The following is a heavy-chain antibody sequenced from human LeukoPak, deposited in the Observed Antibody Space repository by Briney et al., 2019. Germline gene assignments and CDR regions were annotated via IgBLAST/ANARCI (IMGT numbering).Heavy chain of an antibody. CDR2: INPNSGGT. D-gene: IGHD6-13*01. CDR1: GYTFTGYY. Sequence: ASVKVSCKASGYTFTGYYMHWVRQAPGQGLEWMGWINPNSGGTSYAQKFQGRVTMTRDTSISTAYMELSRLRSDDTAVYYCARDLYSSSWDAFDIWGPGTMVTVSS. V-gene: IGHV1-2*02. J-gene: IGHJ3*02. CDR3: ARDLYSSSWDAFDI.